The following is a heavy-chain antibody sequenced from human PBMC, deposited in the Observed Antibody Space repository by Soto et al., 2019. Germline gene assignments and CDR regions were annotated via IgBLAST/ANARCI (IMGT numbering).Heavy chain of an antibody. CDR2: IKQDGSEK. CDR1: GFTFSTFW. V-gene: IGHV3-7*05. J-gene: IGHJ4*02. D-gene: IGHD2-2*01. CDR3: ASRYLEHCSSAWCSAPYGW. Sequence: PGGSLRLSCAASGFTFSTFWMTWVRQGPGKGLEWVATIKQDGSEKYYVDSVKGRFTISRDNTKKSVSLQMNSPRAEDTAVYYCASRYLEHCSSAWCSAPYGWWGQGTLVTVSS.